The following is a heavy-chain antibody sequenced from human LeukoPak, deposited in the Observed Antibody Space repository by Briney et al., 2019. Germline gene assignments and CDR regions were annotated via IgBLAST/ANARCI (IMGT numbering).Heavy chain of an antibody. Sequence: ASVKVSCKASGYTFTGYYMHWVRQAPGQGLEWMGWINPNSGGTNYAQKFQGRVTMTRDTSISTAYMELSRLRSDDTAVCYCARDRGLGAALAFQLFDPWGQGTLVTVSS. V-gene: IGHV1-2*02. CDR2: INPNSGGT. CDR3: ARDRGLGAALAFQLFDP. D-gene: IGHD3-16*01. CDR1: GYTFTGYY. J-gene: IGHJ5*02.